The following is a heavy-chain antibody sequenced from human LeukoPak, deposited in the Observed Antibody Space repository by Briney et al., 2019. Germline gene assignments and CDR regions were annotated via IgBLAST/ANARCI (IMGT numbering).Heavy chain of an antibody. CDR2: MSPNSGNT. J-gene: IGHJ4*02. D-gene: IGHD7-27*01. Sequence: GASVKVSCKASGYTFTSCDINWVRQATGQWLEWMGWMSPNSGNTGYAQKFQGRVTMTRDTSISTAYMELSSLRFEDTAVYYCVRTPPNWGADFWGQGTLVTVSS. V-gene: IGHV1-8*01. CDR3: VRTPPNWGADF. CDR1: GYTFTSCD.